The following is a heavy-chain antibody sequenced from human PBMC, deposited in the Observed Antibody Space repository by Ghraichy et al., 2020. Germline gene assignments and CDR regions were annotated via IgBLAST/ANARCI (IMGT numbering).Heavy chain of an antibody. D-gene: IGHD3-9*01. CDR1: GFNFNNYA. J-gene: IGHJ4*02. Sequence: LSLTCAASGFNFNNYALSWVRQAPGKGLEWVSGITVRGVATYYADSVKGRFTISTDSSTNTLYLRMNSLRVEDTAVYYCAKGDPQNYDILTGYYRNDYWGQGTLVTVSS. CDR2: ITVRGVAT. CDR3: AKGDPQNYDILTGYYRNDY. V-gene: IGHV3-23*01.